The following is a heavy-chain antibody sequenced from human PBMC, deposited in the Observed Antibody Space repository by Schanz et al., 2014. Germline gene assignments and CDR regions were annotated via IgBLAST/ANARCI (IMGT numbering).Heavy chain of an antibody. CDR3: ARGPSTGAFDI. V-gene: IGHV1-46*03. J-gene: IGHJ3*02. CDR2: INPSVGNT. CDR1: GYTVSALA. Sequence: QVQLLQSGSEVKKPGASVKVSCEISGYTVSALAMHWVRQAPGQGLEWMGLINPSVGNTNYAQKFRGRVTMTRDTSTSTVYMELSSLRSEDTAVYFCARGPSTGAFDIWGQGTMVTVSS.